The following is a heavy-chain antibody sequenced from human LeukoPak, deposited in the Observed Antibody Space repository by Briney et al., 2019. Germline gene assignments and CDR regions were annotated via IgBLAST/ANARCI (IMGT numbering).Heavy chain of an antibody. Sequence: ASVKVSCKASGGTFSSYAISWVRQAPGQGLEWMGGIIPIFGTANYAQKFQGRVTITADESTSTAYMELSSLRSEDTAVYYCAREPLWFGEPGGTHYYYYYVDVWGKGTTVTISS. V-gene: IGHV1-69*01. CDR3: AREPLWFGEPGGTHYYYYYVDV. D-gene: IGHD3-10*01. J-gene: IGHJ6*03. CDR1: GGTFSSYA. CDR2: IIPIFGTA.